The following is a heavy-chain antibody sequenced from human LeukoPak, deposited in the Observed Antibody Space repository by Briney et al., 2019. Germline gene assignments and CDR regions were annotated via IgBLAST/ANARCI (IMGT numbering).Heavy chain of an antibody. CDR1: GFTFSSYW. D-gene: IGHD3-22*01. CDR2: INSDGSST. Sequence: PGGSLRLSCAASGFTFSSYWMHWVRQAPGKGLVWVSRINSDGSSTSYADSVKGRFTISRDNAKNTLYLQMNSLRAEDTAVYYCARDRYYDSSGYSSYFDYWGQGTLVTVSS. V-gene: IGHV3-74*01. CDR3: ARDRYYDSSGYSSYFDY. J-gene: IGHJ4*02.